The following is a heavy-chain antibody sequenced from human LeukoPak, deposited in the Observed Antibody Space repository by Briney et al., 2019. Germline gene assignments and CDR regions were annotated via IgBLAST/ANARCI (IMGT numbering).Heavy chain of an antibody. CDR1: GGSISSGDYY. CDR3: ARYDSSGYYPFDY. CDR2: IYYSGST. Sequence: SQTLSLTCTVSGGSISSGDYYWSWIRQPPGKGLGWIGYIYYSGSTYYNPSLKSRVTISVDTSKNQFSLKLSSVTAADTAVYYCARYDSSGYYPFDYWGQGTLVTVSS. V-gene: IGHV4-30-4*01. D-gene: IGHD3-22*01. J-gene: IGHJ4*02.